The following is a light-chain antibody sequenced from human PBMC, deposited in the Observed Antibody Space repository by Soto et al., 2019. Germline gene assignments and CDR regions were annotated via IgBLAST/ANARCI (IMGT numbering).Light chain of an antibody. CDR3: QQYGSLVT. V-gene: IGKV3-20*01. Sequence: EIVLTQSPGTLSLSPGERATLSCRASQSVNNNYLAWYQQKPGQAPRLLIDGASSRATGIPDRFSGSGSGTDFTLTISRLEPEDFAVYYCQQYGSLVTFGGGTKVEIK. CDR2: GAS. CDR1: QSVNNNY. J-gene: IGKJ4*01.